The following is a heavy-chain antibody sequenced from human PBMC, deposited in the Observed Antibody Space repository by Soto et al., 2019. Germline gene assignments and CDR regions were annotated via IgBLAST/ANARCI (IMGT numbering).Heavy chain of an antibody. CDR3: ARDDTVAGKHYYYYGMDV. Sequence: GSLRLSCAASGFTFSSYGMHWVRQAPGKGLEWVAVIWYDGSNKYYADSVKGRFTISRDNSKNTLYLQMNSLRAEDTAVYYCARDDTVAGKHYYYYGMDVWGQGTTVTVSS. D-gene: IGHD6-19*01. J-gene: IGHJ6*02. CDR1: GFTFSSYG. CDR2: IWYDGSNK. V-gene: IGHV3-33*01.